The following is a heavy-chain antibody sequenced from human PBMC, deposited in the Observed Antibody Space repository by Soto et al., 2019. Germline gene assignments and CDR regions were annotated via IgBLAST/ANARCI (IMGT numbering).Heavy chain of an antibody. J-gene: IGHJ6*03. CDR2: IIPILNIS. CDR3: ATSFDNDYIPGVQYSYYMDV. D-gene: IGHD4-4*01. CDR1: GGTFSSYT. V-gene: IGHV1-69*02. Sequence: QVQLVQSGAEVKKPGSSVKVSCKASGGTFSSYTINWVRQAPGQGLEWMGRIIPILNISNFAQRFQGRGTITADKFMTAAYTELSSLRSEDTAVDYCATSFDNDYIPGVQYSYYMDVWGKGTTFTVSS.